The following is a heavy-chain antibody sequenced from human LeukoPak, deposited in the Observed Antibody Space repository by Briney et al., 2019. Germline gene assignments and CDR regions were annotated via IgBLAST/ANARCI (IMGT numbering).Heavy chain of an antibody. CDR2: IYSGGST. CDR1: GFALTSYA. CDR3: ARDRTTPEGYFDY. Sequence: GGPLRLSCAASGFALTSYAMSWVRQAPGKGLEWVSVIYSGGSTYYADSVKGRFTISRDNSKNTLYLQMNSLRAEDTAVYYCARDRTTPEGYFDYWGQGTLVTVSS. D-gene: IGHD4-17*01. J-gene: IGHJ4*02. V-gene: IGHV3-53*01.